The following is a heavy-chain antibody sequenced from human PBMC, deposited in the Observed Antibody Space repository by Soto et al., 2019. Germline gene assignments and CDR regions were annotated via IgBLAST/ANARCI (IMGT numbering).Heavy chain of an antibody. D-gene: IGHD2-15*01. CDR2: INSDGSDP. Sequence: EVQVVESGGDLVQPGGSLRLSCAVSGVTFSSYWIYWVRQAPGKGLVWVSRINSDGSDPRYADSVKGRFTISRDNAKNTVYLQMNSVRAEDTAVYYCIRRYCSGSICYSFDYWGQGTLVTVSP. J-gene: IGHJ4*02. CDR3: IRRYCSGSICYSFDY. CDR1: GVTFSSYW. V-gene: IGHV3-74*01.